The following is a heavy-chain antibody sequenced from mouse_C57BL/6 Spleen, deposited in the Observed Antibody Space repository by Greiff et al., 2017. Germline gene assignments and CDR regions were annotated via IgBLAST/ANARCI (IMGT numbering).Heavy chain of an antibody. CDR3: AGSGAAVVAGYYAMDY. CDR2: IYPGSGNT. Sequence: VKLQESGAELVRPGASVKLSCKASGYTFTDYYINWVKQRPGQGLEWIGRIYPGSGNTYYNEKFKGKATLTAEKSSSTAYMQLSSLTSEDSAVYVCAGSGAAVVAGYYAMDYWGQGTTVTVSS. D-gene: IGHD1-1*01. V-gene: IGHV1-76*01. J-gene: IGHJ4*01. CDR1: GYTFTDYY.